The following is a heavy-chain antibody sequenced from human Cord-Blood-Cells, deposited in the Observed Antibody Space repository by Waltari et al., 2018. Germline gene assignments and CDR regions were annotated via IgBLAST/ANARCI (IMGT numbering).Heavy chain of an antibody. CDR1: GYTFTSYD. D-gene: IGHD3-3*01. CDR3: ARGESGLLRFLEWLLYY. Sequence: QVQLVQSGAEVKKPGASVKVSCKASGYTFTSYDITWVRQATGQGLEWMGWMNPNSGNTGYAQKFQDRVTMTRNTSISTAYMELSSLRSEDTAVYYCARGESGLLRFLEWLLYYWGQGTLVTVSS. J-gene: IGHJ4*02. V-gene: IGHV1-8*01. CDR2: MNPNSGNT.